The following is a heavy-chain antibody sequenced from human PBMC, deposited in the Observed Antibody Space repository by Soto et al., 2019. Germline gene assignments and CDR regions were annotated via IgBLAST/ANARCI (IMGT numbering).Heavy chain of an antibody. CDR3: AKDRWGDFGDLNLPGY. J-gene: IGHJ4*02. D-gene: IGHD4-17*01. V-gene: IGHV3-30*18. CDR1: GFTFSSFG. CDR2: ISDDGSST. Sequence: QVLLVESGGGVVQPGRSLRISCAVSGFTFSSFGMHWVRQAPGKGLAWVAVISDDGSSTHYADSLKGRFTISRDNSNNTLYLQMDSLGPEDTAVYYCAKDRWGDFGDLNLPGYWGQGTLVTVSS.